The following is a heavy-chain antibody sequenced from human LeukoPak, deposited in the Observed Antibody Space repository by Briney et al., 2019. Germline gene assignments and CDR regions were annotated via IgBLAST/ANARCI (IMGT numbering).Heavy chain of an antibody. V-gene: IGHV3-23*01. CDR2: ISGSGGST. D-gene: IGHD3-22*01. CDR3: AKQVYDSSGYIFDY. CDR1: GFTFSTYA. Sequence: GGSLRLSCAASGFTFSTYAMSWVRQAPGKGLERVSGISGSGGSTYYADSVKGRFTISRDNSKNTLYLQMNSLRAEDTAVYYCAKQVYDSSGYIFDYWGQGTLVTVSS. J-gene: IGHJ4*02.